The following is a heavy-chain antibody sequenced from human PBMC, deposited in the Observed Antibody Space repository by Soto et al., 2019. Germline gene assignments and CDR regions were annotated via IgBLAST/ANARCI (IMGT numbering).Heavy chain of an antibody. D-gene: IGHD3-16*01. Sequence: PGGSLRLSCVASGFTFSSYAVSWVRQAPGKGLEWVSTISGSGGSTYYADSVKGRFTISRDTAKNSLFLQMNSLRAEDTAVYYCARKMMGSFDSWGQGALVTVSS. CDR1: GFTFSSYA. J-gene: IGHJ4*02. CDR3: ARKMMGSFDS. CDR2: ISGSGGST. V-gene: IGHV3-23*01.